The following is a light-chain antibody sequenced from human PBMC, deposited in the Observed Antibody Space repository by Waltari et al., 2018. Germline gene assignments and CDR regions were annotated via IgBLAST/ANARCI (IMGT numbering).Light chain of an antibody. CDR3: NSYTGSSSWV. CDR1: SRDVGFYTY. Sequence: QSALTQPTSVSGSPGQSITISSTGPSRDVGFYTYVSWYQQYPGKVPQRLLYDVSDRPSGVSSRFSGSKSGNTASLTISGLQADDEADYYCNSYTGSSSWVFGGGTKLTVL. J-gene: IGLJ3*02. CDR2: DVS. V-gene: IGLV2-14*01.